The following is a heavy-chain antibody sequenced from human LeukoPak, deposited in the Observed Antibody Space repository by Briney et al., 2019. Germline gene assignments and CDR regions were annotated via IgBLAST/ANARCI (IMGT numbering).Heavy chain of an antibody. V-gene: IGHV4-4*09. Sequence: SETLSLTCTVSGASMSSNYWSWIRQPPGKGLEWIGYIYHSGNTNYSPSLESRVTMSVDESKNQFSLRVHFVSAADTAVYYCASTRRAAVAGRFDYWGQGTLVTVSS. CDR3: ASTRRAAVAGRFDY. CDR1: GASMSSNY. CDR2: IYHSGNT. J-gene: IGHJ4*02. D-gene: IGHD6-19*01.